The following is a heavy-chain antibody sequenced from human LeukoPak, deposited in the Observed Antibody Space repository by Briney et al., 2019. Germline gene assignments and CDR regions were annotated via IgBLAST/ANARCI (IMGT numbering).Heavy chain of an antibody. V-gene: IGHV1-18*01. J-gene: IGHJ6*03. CDR3: ARATFYYGSGSYYEIPYYMDV. CDR2: ISAYNGNT. Sequence: ASVKVSCKASGYTFLSYGISWVRQAPGQGLEWMGWISAYNGNTNYAQKLQGRVTMTTDTSTSTAYMELRSLRSDDTAVYYCARATFYYGSGSYYEIPYYMDVWGKGTTVTVSS. D-gene: IGHD3-10*01. CDR1: GYTFLSYG.